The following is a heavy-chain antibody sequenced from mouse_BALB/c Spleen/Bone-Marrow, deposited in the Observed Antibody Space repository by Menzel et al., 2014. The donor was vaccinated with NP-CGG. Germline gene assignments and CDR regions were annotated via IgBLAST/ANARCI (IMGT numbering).Heavy chain of an antibody. CDR3: VRGNYGNYVDYFDF. D-gene: IGHD2-1*01. J-gene: IGHJ2*01. CDR2: INGNGGST. V-gene: IGHV5-6-3*01. Sequence: EVHLVESGGGLVQPGGSLKLSCAASGFTFSNYGMSWVRQTPDKRLELVATINGNGGSTYYPDSVKGRFTISRDTAKNTLYLQMGSLKSEETAMYYCVRGNYGNYVDYFDFWGQGTTLTVSS. CDR1: GFTFSNYG.